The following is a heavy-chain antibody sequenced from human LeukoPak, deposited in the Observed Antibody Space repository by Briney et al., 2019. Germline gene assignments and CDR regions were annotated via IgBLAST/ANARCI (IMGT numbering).Heavy chain of an antibody. CDR1: GYTFTAYY. CDR3: ARDGVWAFDY. CDR2: INPSSGGT. Sequence: ASVTVSCKASGYTFTAYYIYWVRQAPGQGLEWMGRINPSSGGTDYAQKFRGRVTMTRDASINTAYMELSSLRSDDTAVYYCARDGVWAFDYWGQGTLVTVSS. D-gene: IGHD3-16*01. J-gene: IGHJ4*02. V-gene: IGHV1-2*06.